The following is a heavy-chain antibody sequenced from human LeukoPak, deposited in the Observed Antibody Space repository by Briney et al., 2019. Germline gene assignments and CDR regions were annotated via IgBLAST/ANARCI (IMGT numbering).Heavy chain of an antibody. J-gene: IGHJ3*02. D-gene: IGHD3-9*01. CDR1: GFTFSSYA. CDR3: VRDLASMFTGNI. V-gene: IGHV3-30*14. Sequence: PGGSLRLSCAASGFTFSSYAMHWVRQAPGKGLEWVAVISYDGSNKYYADSVKGRFTISRDSSKNTLYLQMISLRAEDTAVYYCVRDLASMFTGNIWGQGTMVTVST. CDR2: ISYDGSNK.